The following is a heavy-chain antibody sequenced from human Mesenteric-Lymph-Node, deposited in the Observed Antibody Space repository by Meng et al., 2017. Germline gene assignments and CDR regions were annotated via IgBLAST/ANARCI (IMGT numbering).Heavy chain of an antibody. CDR1: GRSRRSCTW. D-gene: IGHD2-2*01. J-gene: IGHJ4*02. CDR3: ASGRKYCSSTSCYGQFDY. Sequence: VRQGGGGPGSGTASGHRSITCRCSGRSRRSCTWWSCVRQPPGKGLEWIGEIYHRGSTNYNPSLKSRVTISVDKSKNQFSLKLSSVTAADTAVYYCASGRKYCSSTSCYGQFDYWGQGTLVTVSS. CDR2: IYHRGST. V-gene: IGHV4-4*02.